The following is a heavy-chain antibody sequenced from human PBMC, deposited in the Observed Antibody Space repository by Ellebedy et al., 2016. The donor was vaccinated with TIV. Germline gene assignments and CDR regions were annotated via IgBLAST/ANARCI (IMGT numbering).Heavy chain of an antibody. J-gene: IGHJ6*02. CDR2: TYYRSKWNN. CDR3: ARGWFGSGMGV. V-gene: IGHV6-1*01. D-gene: IGHD3-10*01. CDR1: GDSVSTDIG. Sequence: SETLSLTCVISGDSVSTDIGWNWIRQSPSRGLEWLGRTYYRSKWNNDYAVSLKSRITINPDTSKNLFSLQWNSVTPEDTAVYYCARGWFGSGMGVWGQGTTVTVSS.